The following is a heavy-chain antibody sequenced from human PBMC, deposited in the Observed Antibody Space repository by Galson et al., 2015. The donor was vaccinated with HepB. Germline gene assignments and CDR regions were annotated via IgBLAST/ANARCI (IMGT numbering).Heavy chain of an antibody. J-gene: IGHJ4*02. CDR2: FSWNSGSI. D-gene: IGHD6-13*01. CDR3: AKASHSSKGLDSYFDY. Sequence: SLRLSCAASGFTFDDYAMHWVRQAPGKGLEWVSGFSWNSGSIGYADSVKGRFTISRDNAKNSLYLQMNSLRAEDTALYYCAKASHSSKGLDSYFDYWGQGTLVTVSS. CDR1: GFTFDDYA. V-gene: IGHV3-9*01.